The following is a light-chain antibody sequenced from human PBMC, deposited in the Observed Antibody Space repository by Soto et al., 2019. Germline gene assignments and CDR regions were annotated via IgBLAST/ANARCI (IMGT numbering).Light chain of an antibody. CDR2: YIS. Sequence: VMTQSPATLSLSPGDTASLSCRASQSAGNFLAWYQQKTGQAPRILIYYISTRATGIPDRLSGSGSGTELNLTINRLQSEDSAVYYCQKHNQWPITCGQGTRLEIK. CDR1: QSAGNF. V-gene: IGKV3D-15*01. J-gene: IGKJ5*01. CDR3: QKHNQWPIT.